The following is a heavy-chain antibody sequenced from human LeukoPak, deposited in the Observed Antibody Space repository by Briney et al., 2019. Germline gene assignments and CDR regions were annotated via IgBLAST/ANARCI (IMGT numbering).Heavy chain of an antibody. CDR1: GFIISHYA. CDR2: ISYDGNHQ. J-gene: IGHJ4*02. D-gene: IGHD4-23*01. CDR3: ARSDYGGYYDMFDF. V-gene: IGHV3-30*04. Sequence: GGSLRLSCAASGFIISHYAIHWVRPAPGKGLEWVAVISYDGNHQYYTDSVKGRFTISRDNSNHTVHLQMDSLRGEDTAFYYCARSDYGGYYDMFDFWGQGTLVTVSS.